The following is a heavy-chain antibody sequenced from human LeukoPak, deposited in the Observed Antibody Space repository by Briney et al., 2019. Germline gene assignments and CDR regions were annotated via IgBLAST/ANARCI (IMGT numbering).Heavy chain of an antibody. V-gene: IGHV3-30-3*01. J-gene: IGHJ4*02. CDR3: ARGGNAYIAADSEADY. CDR1: GFTFSSYA. D-gene: IGHD6-13*01. CDR2: ISYDGSNK. Sequence: GGSLRLSCAASGFTFSSYAMSWVRQAPGKGLEWVAVISYDGSNKYYADSVKGRFTISRDNSKNTLYLQMNSLRAEDTAVYYCARGGNAYIAADSEADYWGQGTLVTVSS.